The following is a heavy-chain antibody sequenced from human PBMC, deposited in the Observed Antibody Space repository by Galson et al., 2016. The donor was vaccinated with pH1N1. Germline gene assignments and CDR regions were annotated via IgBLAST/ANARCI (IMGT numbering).Heavy chain of an antibody. CDR1: GVSVNSPTYY. J-gene: IGHJ4*02. D-gene: IGHD3-22*01. V-gene: IGHV4-61*02. Sequence: TLSLTCTVSGVSVNSPTYYWSWIRQPAGKGLEWIGRFHTSWSTNYKPSLNSRVPISLDASNNQFSLKLTSVTAADTAVYYCAREADSSDSTGYYYKTFDYWGQGILVTVSS. CDR3: AREADSSDSTGYYYKTFDY. CDR2: FHTSWST.